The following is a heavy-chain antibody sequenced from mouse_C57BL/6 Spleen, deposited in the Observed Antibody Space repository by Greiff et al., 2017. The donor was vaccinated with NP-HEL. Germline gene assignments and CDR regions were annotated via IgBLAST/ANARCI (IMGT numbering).Heavy chain of an antibody. CDR2: INPNNGGT. CDR1: GYTFTDYY. D-gene: IGHD2-1*01. Sequence: VQLQQSGPELVKPGASVKISCKASGYTFTDYYMNWVKQSHGKSLEWIGDINPNNGGTSYNQKFKGKATLTVDKSSSTAYMELRSLTSEDSAVYYCAREDKGNFYAMDYWGQGTSVTVSS. J-gene: IGHJ4*01. V-gene: IGHV1-26*01. CDR3: AREDKGNFYAMDY.